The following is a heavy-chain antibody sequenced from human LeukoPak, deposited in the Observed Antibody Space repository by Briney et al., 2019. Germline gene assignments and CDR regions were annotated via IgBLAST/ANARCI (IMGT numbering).Heavy chain of an antibody. CDR1: GVSISSYD. J-gene: IGHJ4*02. V-gene: IGHV4-59*01. D-gene: IGHD6-19*01. CDR3: AGGIAVAGIPC. CDR2: IYYSGST. Sequence: AETLSLSCTVSGVSISSYDWSWIRQPPGKGLEWMGYIYYSGSTNYNPSLKSRVTISVDTSKNPFSLKLSSVTAADTAVYYCAGGIAVAGIPCWGQGTLVTVSS.